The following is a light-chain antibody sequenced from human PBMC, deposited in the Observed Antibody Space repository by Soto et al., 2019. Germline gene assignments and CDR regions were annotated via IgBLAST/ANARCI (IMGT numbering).Light chain of an antibody. J-gene: IGKJ4*01. Sequence: DIQMTQSPSSVSASVGDRVTITCRASQPINNWVAWYQQRAGKAPNLLIYAATNLLSGVPSRFSGSGSGTDFTLPISSLQPEDFATYYCQQANAFPPAFGGGTKVDLK. CDR2: AAT. CDR3: QQANAFPPA. V-gene: IGKV1-12*01. CDR1: QPINNW.